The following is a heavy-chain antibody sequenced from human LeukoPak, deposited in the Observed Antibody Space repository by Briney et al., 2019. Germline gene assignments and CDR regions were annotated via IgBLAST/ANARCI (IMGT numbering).Heavy chain of an antibody. CDR3: VGGIGWQPDY. J-gene: IGHJ4*02. CDR1: AGFTFSDYW. Sequence: GGSLRLSCAASAGFTFSDYWMNWVRQAPGKGLEWVAIISQDGREKLYVDSVKGRFTISKDNAKSSLYLQINSLRAEDTAVYYCVGGIGWQPDYWGQGTLVTVSS. CDR2: ISQDGREK. V-gene: IGHV3-7*03. D-gene: IGHD6-19*01.